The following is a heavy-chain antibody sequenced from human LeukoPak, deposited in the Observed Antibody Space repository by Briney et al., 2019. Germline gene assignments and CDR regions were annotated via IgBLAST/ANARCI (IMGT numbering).Heavy chain of an antibody. CDR2: IYYSGST. Sequence: KSSETLSLTCTVSGGSISSYYWSWIRQPPGMGLEWIGYIYYSGSTTYNPSLKSRVTISVDTSKNQFSLKLSSVTAADTAVYYCARGVYIAAAQYGYWGQGTLVTVSS. V-gene: IGHV4-59*01. J-gene: IGHJ4*02. CDR3: ARGVYIAAAQYGY. D-gene: IGHD6-13*01. CDR1: GGSISSYY.